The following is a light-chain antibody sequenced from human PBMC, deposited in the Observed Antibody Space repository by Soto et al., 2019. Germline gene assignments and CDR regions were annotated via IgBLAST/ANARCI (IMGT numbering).Light chain of an antibody. CDR2: GAS. CDR3: QQYGNSPFT. V-gene: IGKV3-20*01. Sequence: DIVLTQSPGTLSLSPGERATLSCRASQIISSTYLGWYQQKPGQAPRLLIYGASSRATGIPDRFSGSGSGTDFNLNISRLEPEDFAVYYCQQYGNSPFTFGQGTKLEIK. J-gene: IGKJ2*01. CDR1: QIISSTY.